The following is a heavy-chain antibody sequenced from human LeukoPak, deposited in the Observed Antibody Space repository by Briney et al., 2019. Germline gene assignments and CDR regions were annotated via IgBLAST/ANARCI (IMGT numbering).Heavy chain of an antibody. D-gene: IGHD3-22*01. CDR2: IYTSGST. Sequence: SETLSLTCTVSGGSISSYYWSWIRQPAGKGLEWIGRIYTSGSTNYNPSRKSRFTMSVDTSINKFSLKLSSVTAADTAVYCCARDGYYYYSSGYYEKMYYFDYWGQGTLVTVSS. J-gene: IGHJ4*02. CDR1: GGSISSYY. CDR3: ARDGYYYYSSGYYEKMYYFDY. V-gene: IGHV4-4*07.